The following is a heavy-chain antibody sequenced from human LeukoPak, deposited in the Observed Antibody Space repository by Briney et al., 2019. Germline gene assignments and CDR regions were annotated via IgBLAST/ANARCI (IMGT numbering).Heavy chain of an antibody. Sequence: GGSLRLSCAASGFTFSSYAMHWVRQAPGKGLEWVAVISYDGSNKYYADSVKGRFTISRDNSKNTLYLQMNSLRSEDTAVYYCALIGSIDGSGYYYYYYGMDVWGQGTTVTVSS. CDR1: GFTFSSYA. V-gene: IGHV3-30-3*01. D-gene: IGHD3-22*01. J-gene: IGHJ6*02. CDR2: ISYDGSNK. CDR3: ALIGSIDGSGYYYYYYGMDV.